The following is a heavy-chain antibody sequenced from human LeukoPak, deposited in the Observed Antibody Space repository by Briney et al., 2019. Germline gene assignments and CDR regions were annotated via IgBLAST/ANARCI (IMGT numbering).Heavy chain of an antibody. Sequence: GGSLRLSCAASGFTFSKFWMSWVRQAPGKGLEWVANIKEDGSTKHYVDSVKGRFTISRDNAKNSLSLQMNYLRVEDTAVYYCATSDDSATTYWGQGTLVTVSS. CDR3: ATSDDSATTY. V-gene: IGHV3-7*01. CDR2: IKEDGSTK. D-gene: IGHD4-11*01. CDR1: GFTFSKFW. J-gene: IGHJ4*02.